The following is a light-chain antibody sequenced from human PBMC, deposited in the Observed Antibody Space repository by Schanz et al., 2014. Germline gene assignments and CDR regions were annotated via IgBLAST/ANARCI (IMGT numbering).Light chain of an antibody. V-gene: IGLV2-14*01. CDR1: SSDVGGYNY. CDR2: DVS. CDR3: SSYTGSSPLFV. J-gene: IGLJ1*01. Sequence: QSALTQPASVSGSPGQSITISCTGTSSDVGGYNYVSWYQQHPGKAPKLMIYDVSNRPSGVSNHFSGSKSGDTAYLTISGLQAEDEADYYCSSYTGSSPLFVFGTGTKLTVL.